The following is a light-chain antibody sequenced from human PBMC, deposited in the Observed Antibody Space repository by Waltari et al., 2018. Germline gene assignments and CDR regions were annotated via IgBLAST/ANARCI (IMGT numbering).Light chain of an antibody. Sequence: SYELAQPPSVSVAPGKTASFTCGGHNIGTKSVHWYQQKPGQAPALVIYEDTDRPSGIPGRFSGSNAGNTATLTISRVEAGDEADYYCQVWDSSTDHWVFGGGTKLTVL. V-gene: IGLV3-21*04. CDR3: QVWDSSTDHWV. J-gene: IGLJ3*02. CDR2: EDT. CDR1: NIGTKS.